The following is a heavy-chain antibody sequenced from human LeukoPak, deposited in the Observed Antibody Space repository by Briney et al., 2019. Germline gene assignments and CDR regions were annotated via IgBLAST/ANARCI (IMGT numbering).Heavy chain of an antibody. CDR3: AKDRITGTPYYFDY. V-gene: IGHV3-23*01. CDR2: ISGSGGST. J-gene: IGHJ4*02. D-gene: IGHD1-20*01. Sequence: PGGSLRLSWAASGFTFSSYAMRWVGQAPGKGLEGVSGISGSGGSTYYADSVKGRFTISRDNSKNTLYLQMDSLRAEDTAVYYCAKDRITGTPYYFDYWGQGTLVTVSS. CDR1: GFTFSSYA.